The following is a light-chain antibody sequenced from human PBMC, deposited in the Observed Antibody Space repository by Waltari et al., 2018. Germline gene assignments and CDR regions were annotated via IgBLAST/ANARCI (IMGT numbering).Light chain of an antibody. CDR2: DAS. CDR1: PSVSSY. V-gene: IGKV3-11*01. Sequence: EIVLTPSPATLSLSPGERATLSCRTSPSVSSYLAWYQQKPGQAPRLLIYDASNRATGIPARFSGSGSGTDFTLTISSLEPEDFAVYYCQQRSNWPPRWTFGQGTKVEIK. J-gene: IGKJ1*01. CDR3: QQRSNWPPRWT.